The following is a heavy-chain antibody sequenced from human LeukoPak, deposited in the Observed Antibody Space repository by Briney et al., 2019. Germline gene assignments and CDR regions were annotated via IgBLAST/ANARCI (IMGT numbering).Heavy chain of an antibody. D-gene: IGHD2-21*02. J-gene: IGHJ5*02. CDR1: GGSISSSSYY. CDR2: IHYSGSA. V-gene: IGHV4-39*01. CDR3: ASPGAVTALNWFDP. Sequence: SETLSLTCTVSGGSISSSSYYWGWIRQPPGKGLEWIGSIHYSGSAYYNPSLKSRVTISVDTSKNQFSLKFSSVTAADTAVYYCASPGAVTALNWFDPWGQGTLVTVSS.